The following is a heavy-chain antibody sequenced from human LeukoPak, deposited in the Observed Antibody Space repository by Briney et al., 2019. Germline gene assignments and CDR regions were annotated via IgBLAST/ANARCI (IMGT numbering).Heavy chain of an antibody. V-gene: IGHV3-23*01. J-gene: IGHJ4*02. CDR1: GFIFNKHA. Sequence: GGSLRLSCVASGFIFNKHAMSWVRQAPGKGVEWVSGLSGSGSSTDYADSVKGRFTVSRDNSKNTLFLQMNSLRAEDTAIYYCAKERDYGPADYWGQGTLVTVSS. CDR3: AKERDYGPADY. D-gene: IGHD4/OR15-4a*01. CDR2: LSGSGSST.